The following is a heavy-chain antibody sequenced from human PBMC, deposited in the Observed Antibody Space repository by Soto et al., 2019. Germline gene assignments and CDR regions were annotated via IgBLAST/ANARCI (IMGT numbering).Heavy chain of an antibody. CDR3: TPAVAYSGYDFDY. J-gene: IGHJ4*02. CDR2: IKSKTDGGTT. D-gene: IGHD5-12*01. Sequence: GGSLRLSCAASGFTFSNAWMSWVRQAPGKGLEWVGRIKSKTDGGTTDYAAPVKGRFTISRDDSKNTLYLQMNSLKTEDTAVYYCTPAVAYSGYDFDYWGQGTLVTVSS. V-gene: IGHV3-15*01. CDR1: GFTFSNAW.